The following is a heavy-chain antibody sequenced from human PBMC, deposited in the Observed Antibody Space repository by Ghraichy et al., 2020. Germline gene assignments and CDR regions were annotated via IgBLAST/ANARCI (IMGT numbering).Heavy chain of an antibody. Sequence: SETLSLTCAVYGGSFSGYYWSWIRQPPGKGLEWIGEINHSGSTNYNPSLKSRVTISVDTSKNQFSLKLSSVTAADTAVYYCARGTYYYGSGSYKGWFDPWGQGTLVTVSS. CDR1: GGSFSGYY. CDR3: ARGTYYYGSGSYKGWFDP. D-gene: IGHD3-10*01. CDR2: INHSGST. V-gene: IGHV4-34*01. J-gene: IGHJ5*02.